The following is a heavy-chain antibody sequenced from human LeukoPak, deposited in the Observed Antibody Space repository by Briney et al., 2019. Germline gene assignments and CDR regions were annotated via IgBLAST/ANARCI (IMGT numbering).Heavy chain of an antibody. Sequence: GGSLRLSCAASGFRFSTYWLTWVRQAPGKGLEWVANIKQDGSEKYYVDSVKGRFTISRDNAKNSLYLQMNSLRAEDTAVYYCARALVEGSADGMDVWGQGTTVTVSS. J-gene: IGHJ6*02. D-gene: IGHD3-10*01. CDR3: ARALVEGSADGMDV. V-gene: IGHV3-7*01. CDR1: GFRFSTYW. CDR2: IKQDGSEK.